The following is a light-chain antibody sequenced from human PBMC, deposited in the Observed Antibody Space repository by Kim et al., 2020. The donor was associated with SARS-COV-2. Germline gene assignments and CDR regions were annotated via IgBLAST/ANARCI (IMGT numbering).Light chain of an antibody. J-gene: IGLJ3*02. CDR3: YSAADNKLGV. Sequence: VSPGQTARITCSGGVLAKKYARWFQQKPGQAPVLVIYKDSERPSGIPERFAGSSSGTTVTLTISGAQVEDEADYYCYSAADNKLGVFGGGTQLTVL. CDR2: KDS. V-gene: IGLV3-27*01. CDR1: VLAKKY.